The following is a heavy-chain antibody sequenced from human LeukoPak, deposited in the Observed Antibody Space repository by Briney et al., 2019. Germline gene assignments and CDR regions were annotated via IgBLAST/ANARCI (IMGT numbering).Heavy chain of an antibody. V-gene: IGHV1-46*01. CDR1: GYTFTSYY. Sequence: ASVKGSCKAAGYTFTSYYMHWVRQAPGQGLEWMGIINPSGGSTRYAQKFQGRVTMTRDMSTSTVYIELSSLRSEDTAVYYCARAFSLEWLFFLDYWGQGTLVTVSS. D-gene: IGHD3-3*01. CDR2: INPSGGST. J-gene: IGHJ4*02. CDR3: ARAFSLEWLFFLDY.